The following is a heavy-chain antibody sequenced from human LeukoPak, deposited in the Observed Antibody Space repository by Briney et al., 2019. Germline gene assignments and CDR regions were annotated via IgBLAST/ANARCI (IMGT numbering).Heavy chain of an antibody. D-gene: IGHD4-23*01. CDR3: ARGGTAVIAPYAFDI. CDR2: IYYSGNT. CDR1: GGSISSYY. Sequence: SETLSLTCTVSGGSISSYYWSWIRQPPGKGLEWIGYIYYSGNTNYNPSVKSRVAMSVDTSKKQFSLKLSSLTAADTAVYYCARGGTAVIAPYAFDIWGQGTMVTVSS. J-gene: IGHJ3*02. V-gene: IGHV4-59*01.